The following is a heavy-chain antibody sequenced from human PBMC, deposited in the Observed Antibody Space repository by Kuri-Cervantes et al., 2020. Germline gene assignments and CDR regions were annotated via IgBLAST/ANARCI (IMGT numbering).Heavy chain of an antibody. D-gene: IGHD4-17*01. CDR1: GFTFSSYA. CDR3: ASDYGDYGAKTQLNLYYYYYGMDV. V-gene: IGHV3-30-3*01. Sequence: GESLKISCAASGFTFSSYAMHWVRQAPGKGLEWVAAISYDGSNKYYADSVKGRFTISRDNSKNTLYLQMNSLRAEDTAVYYCASDYGDYGAKTQLNLYYYYYGMDVWGQGTTVTVSS. J-gene: IGHJ6*02. CDR2: ISYDGSNK.